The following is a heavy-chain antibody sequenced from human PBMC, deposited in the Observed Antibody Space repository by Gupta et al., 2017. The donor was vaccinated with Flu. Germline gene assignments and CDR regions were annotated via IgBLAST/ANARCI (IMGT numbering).Heavy chain of an antibody. D-gene: IGHD3-3*01. V-gene: IGHV3-11*01. CDR2: SSSSWSTK. Sequence: DHYITWIRRALGKGQEWVSYSSSSWSTKVYSDSWKGRFTISSDKAKNALYLQMKGRRVEDTAVYYCSRLAGYTEFVVVMIQRVIDPWGQGT. CDR1: DHY. CDR3: SRLAGYTEFVVVMIQRVIDP. J-gene: IGHJ5*02.